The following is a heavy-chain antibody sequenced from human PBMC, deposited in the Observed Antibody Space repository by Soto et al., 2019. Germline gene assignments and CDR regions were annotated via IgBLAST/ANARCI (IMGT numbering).Heavy chain of an antibody. CDR2: VNHGGST. Sequence: QVQLQQWGAGLLKPSETLSLTCPVNGGSFSDYYWTWIRQPPGKGLEWIGEVNHGGSTHYNPSLMSRLSISVDTSKKQFSLNLTFVPAADTAVYYCAREWWSGSLIGGSLGGEGTLVTVSS. D-gene: IGHD3-3*01. CDR1: GGSFSDYY. V-gene: IGHV4-34*01. J-gene: IGHJ4*02. CDR3: AREWWSGSLIGGSL.